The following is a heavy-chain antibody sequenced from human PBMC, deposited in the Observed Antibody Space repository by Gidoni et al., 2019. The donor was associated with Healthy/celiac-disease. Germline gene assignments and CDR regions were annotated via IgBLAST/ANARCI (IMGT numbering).Heavy chain of an antibody. CDR2: ISGSGGST. CDR1: GFTFSSYA. D-gene: IGHD3-16*01. Sequence: EVQLLESGGGLVQPGGSLRLSCAASGFTFSSYAMSWVRQAPGKGLEWVSAISGSGGSTYYADSVKGRFTISRDNSKNTLYLQMNSLRAEDTAVYYCAKRGVYYDYVWGSFDGYWGQGTLVTVSS. V-gene: IGHV3-23*01. J-gene: IGHJ4*02. CDR3: AKRGVYYDYVWGSFDGY.